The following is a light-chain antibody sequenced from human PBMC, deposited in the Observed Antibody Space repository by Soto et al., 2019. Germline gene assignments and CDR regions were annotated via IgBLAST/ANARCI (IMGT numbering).Light chain of an antibody. Sequence: QSALTQPASVSGSPGQSITISCTGTSSDIGGYNYVSWYQQHPGIAPKLIIFDVTYRPSGVSNRFSGSKSGSTASLTISGLQAEDEADYYCSSYRTTSVVFGGGTKLTVL. CDR2: DVT. V-gene: IGLV2-14*03. J-gene: IGLJ2*01. CDR3: SSYRTTSVV. CDR1: SSDIGGYNY.